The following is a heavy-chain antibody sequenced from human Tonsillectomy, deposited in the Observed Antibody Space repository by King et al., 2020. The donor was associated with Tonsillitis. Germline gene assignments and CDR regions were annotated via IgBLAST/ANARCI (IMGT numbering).Heavy chain of an antibody. V-gene: IGHV3-73*02. CDR3: TTPGSVYSSSYDY. CDR2: IRSKANSYAT. CDR1: GFTFSCSA. J-gene: IGHJ4*02. Sequence: VQLVESGGGLVQPGGSLKLFCAASGFTFSCSAMHWVRQASGKGLEWVVRIRSKANSYATDFAASVKVRFTISRDDSKNTAYLQMNSLKTEDTAVYYCTTPGSVYSSSYDYWGQGTLVTVSS. D-gene: IGHD6-6*01.